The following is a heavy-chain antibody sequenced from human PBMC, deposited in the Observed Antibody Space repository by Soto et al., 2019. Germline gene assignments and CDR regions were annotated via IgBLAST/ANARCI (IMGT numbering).Heavy chain of an antibody. CDR2: VYHSGST. CDR3: ARVGYCSAGTCYPQYYGMDI. CDR1: GGSTSSSNW. D-gene: IGHD2-15*01. J-gene: IGHJ6*02. Sequence: SETLSLTCAVSGGSTSSSNWWSWVRQPPGKGLEWIGEVYHSGSTNYNPSLESRVTISIDKSKNQFSLKLSSVTAADTAVYYRARVGYCSAGTCYPQYYGMDIWGQGTTVTV. V-gene: IGHV4-4*02.